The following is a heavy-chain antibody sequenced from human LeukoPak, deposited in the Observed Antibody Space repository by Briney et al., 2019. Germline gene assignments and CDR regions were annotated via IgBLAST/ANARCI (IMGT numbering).Heavy chain of an antibody. CDR2: INPNSGGT. D-gene: IGHD5-12*01. Sequence: ASVKVSCKASGYTFTDYYMHWVRQAPGQGLEWMGWINPNSGGTNYAQKFQGRVTMTRDTSISTAYMELSRLRSDDTAVYYCASNVEMATIGSVYWGQGTLVTVSS. V-gene: IGHV1-2*02. CDR3: ASNVEMATIGSVY. CDR1: GYTFTDYY. J-gene: IGHJ4*02.